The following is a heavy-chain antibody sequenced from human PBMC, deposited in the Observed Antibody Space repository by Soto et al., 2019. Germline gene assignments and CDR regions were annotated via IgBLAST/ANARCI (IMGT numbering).Heavy chain of an antibody. D-gene: IGHD6-13*01. V-gene: IGHV3-53*01. CDR3: AREIAAAGSWFEP. CDR2: TYSGGST. J-gene: IGHJ5*02. Sequence: GGSLTLSCAASWFTVSSNYLSWVSKAPWKGLEWVSATYSGGSTYYADSVKGRFTISRDNSKNTLYVQMNSLRAEDTAVYYCAREIAAAGSWFEPWGQGTLVTVSS. CDR1: WFTVSSNY.